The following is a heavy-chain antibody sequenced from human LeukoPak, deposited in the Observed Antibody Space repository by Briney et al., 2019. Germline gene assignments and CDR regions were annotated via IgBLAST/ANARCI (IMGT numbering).Heavy chain of an antibody. D-gene: IGHD6-13*01. V-gene: IGHV3-11*01. Sequence: GGSLRLSCAASGFTFSDYYMSWIRQAPGKGLEWVSYISSSGSTIYYADSVKGRFTISRGNAKNSLYLQMNSLRAEDTAVYYCARVTRSRWVLGAFDIWGQGTMVTVSS. CDR2: ISSSGSTI. CDR3: ARVTRSRWVLGAFDI. J-gene: IGHJ3*02. CDR1: GFTFSDYY.